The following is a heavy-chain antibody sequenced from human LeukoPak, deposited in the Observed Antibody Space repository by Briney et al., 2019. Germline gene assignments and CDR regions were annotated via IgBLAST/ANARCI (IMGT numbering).Heavy chain of an antibody. CDR3: ARRYNDSSGYKGALDI. J-gene: IGHJ3*02. Sequence: HPGGSLRLSCAASGFTLSTYWMHWVRQGPGKGLVWVARINSDGSSTSYAESVKGRFTISRDNAKNTLYLQMNNLRAEDTAVYYCARRYNDSSGYKGALDIWGQGTMATVSS. CDR2: INSDGSST. D-gene: IGHD3-22*01. V-gene: IGHV3-74*01. CDR1: GFTLSTYW.